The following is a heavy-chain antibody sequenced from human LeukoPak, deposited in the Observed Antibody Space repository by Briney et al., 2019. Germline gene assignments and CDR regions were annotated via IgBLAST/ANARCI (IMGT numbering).Heavy chain of an antibody. D-gene: IGHD4-17*01. V-gene: IGHV3-21*06. CDR3: ARPFVNDYGDCAY. Sequence: KPGGSLRLSCVASGFTFRSYNMHWVRQAPGKGLEWVSSMSSGNSNPDYEHYSEFVKGRFTMPRDNAENPVFLHISSLREDDSAVYYCARPFVNDYGDCAYWGQGALASVS. J-gene: IGHJ1*01. CDR2: MSSGNSNPDYE. CDR1: GFTFRSYN.